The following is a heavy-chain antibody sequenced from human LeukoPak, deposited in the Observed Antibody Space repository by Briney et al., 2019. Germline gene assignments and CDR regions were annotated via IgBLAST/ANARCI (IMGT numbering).Heavy chain of an antibody. CDR3: AKGSDGGRPYYFDS. CDR1: GFSLSSYA. CDR2: ISDTGRST. Sequence: GGSLRLSCAASGFSLSSYAMGWVRQAPGKGLEWVTAISDTGRSTYYADSVKGRFTMSKDTSKTTVYLQMNSLRADDTAVYFCAKGSDGGRPYYFDSWGQGALVTISS. V-gene: IGHV3-23*01. J-gene: IGHJ4*02. D-gene: IGHD2-15*01.